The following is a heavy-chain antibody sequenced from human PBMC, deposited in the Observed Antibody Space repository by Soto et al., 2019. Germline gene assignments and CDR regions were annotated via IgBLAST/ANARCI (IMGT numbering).Heavy chain of an antibody. CDR1: GVTFSTYA. V-gene: IGHV3-23*01. CDR3: TRDASRDSSARGWFDP. J-gene: IGHJ5*02. CDR2: ISGSGGST. Sequence: PGGSLRLCCAASGVTFSTYAMSWGRQAPGKGLEWVSAISGSGGSTYYADSVKGRFTISRDNAKNSLHLQMNSLRAEDTAVYYCTRDASRDSSARGWFDPWGPGTLVTVSS. D-gene: IGHD6-13*01.